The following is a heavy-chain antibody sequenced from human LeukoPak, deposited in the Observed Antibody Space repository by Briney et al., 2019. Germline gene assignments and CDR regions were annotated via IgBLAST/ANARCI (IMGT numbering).Heavy chain of an antibody. Sequence: PGGSLRLSCAASGFTFSSYAMSWVRQAPGKGLEWVSAISGSGGSTYYADSVKGRFTISRDNSKSTLYLQMNSLRAEDTAVYYRAKTLYSGYDYFDYWGQGTLVTVSS. V-gene: IGHV3-23*01. CDR1: GFTFSSYA. CDR2: ISGSGGST. D-gene: IGHD5-12*01. J-gene: IGHJ4*02. CDR3: AKTLYSGYDYFDY.